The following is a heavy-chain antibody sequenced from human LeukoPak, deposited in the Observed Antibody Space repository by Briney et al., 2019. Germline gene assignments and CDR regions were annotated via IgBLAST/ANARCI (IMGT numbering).Heavy chain of an antibody. D-gene: IGHD3-10*01. V-gene: IGHV3-72*01. CDR3: ARDYYGSGSYYWFDP. Sequence: GGSLRLSCAVSGFTFSDHRMDWVRQVPGKGLQWVGRSTDKLYSYTTEYAASVKGRFTISRADSENSLYLQMNSLKTEDTAVYYCARDYYGSGSYYWFDPWGQGTLVTVSS. J-gene: IGHJ5*02. CDR2: STDKLYSYTT. CDR1: GFTFSDHR.